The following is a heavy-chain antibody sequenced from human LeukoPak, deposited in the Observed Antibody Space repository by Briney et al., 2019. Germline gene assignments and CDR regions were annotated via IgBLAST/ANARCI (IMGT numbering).Heavy chain of an antibody. V-gene: IGHV4-34*01. CDR3: ARGRESSSWYIGTDNWFDP. J-gene: IGHJ5*02. CDR1: GGSFSGYY. D-gene: IGHD6-13*01. CDR2: INHSGST. Sequence: SETLSLTCAVYGGSFSGYYWSWMRQPPGKGLEWIGEINHSGSTNYNPSLKSRVTISVDTSKNQFSLKLSSVTAADTAVYYCARGRESSSWYIGTDNWFDPWGQGTLVTVSS.